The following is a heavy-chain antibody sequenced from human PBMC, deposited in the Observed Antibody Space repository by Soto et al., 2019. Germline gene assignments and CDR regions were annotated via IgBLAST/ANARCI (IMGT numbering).Heavy chain of an antibody. CDR2: IYYSGST. V-gene: IGHV4-61*01. CDR1: GGSVSSGSYY. CDR3: ARMKTGYYTFDY. J-gene: IGHJ4*02. D-gene: IGHD3-9*01. Sequence: SETLSLTCTVSGGSVSSGSYYWSWIRQPPGKGLEWIGYIYYSGSTNYNPSLKSRVTISVDTSKNQFSLKLSSVTAADTAVYYCARMKTGYYTFDYWGQGTLVTVSS.